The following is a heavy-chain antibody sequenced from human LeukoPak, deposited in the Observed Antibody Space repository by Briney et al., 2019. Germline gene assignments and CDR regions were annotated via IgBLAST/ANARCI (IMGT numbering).Heavy chain of an antibody. D-gene: IGHD4-17*01. CDR3: ARSATVTGFVYFQH. Sequence: SETLSLTCTVSGYSLSSGYYWGWIRPPPGKGLEWIGSIYHSGSTNYNPSLKSRVTISVDTSKNQFSLKLSSVTAADTAVYYCARSATVTGFVYFQHWGQGTLVTVSS. CDR2: IYHSGST. V-gene: IGHV4-38-2*02. CDR1: GYSLSSGYY. J-gene: IGHJ1*01.